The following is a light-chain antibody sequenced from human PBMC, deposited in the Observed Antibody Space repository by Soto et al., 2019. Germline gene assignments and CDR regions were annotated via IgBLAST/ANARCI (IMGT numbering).Light chain of an antibody. CDR3: QQYNNWPLT. CDR2: GSS. V-gene: IGKV3-15*01. Sequence: ETVMTQSPATLSVSPGERVTLSCRASQSVSRNLAWYQQRPGQAPRLLFYGSSTRATGIPARFSGSGSGTEFTLTISSLQSEDFAVYYCQQYNNWPLTFGGGTKVDIK. CDR1: QSVSRN. J-gene: IGKJ4*01.